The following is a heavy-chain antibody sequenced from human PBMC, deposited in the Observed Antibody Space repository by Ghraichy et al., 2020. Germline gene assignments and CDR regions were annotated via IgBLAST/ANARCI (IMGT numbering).Heavy chain of an antibody. CDR2: IRNDGGNK. CDR3: AKDGMEWFKNWFDS. V-gene: IGHV3-30*02. D-gene: IGHD3-3*01. CDR1: GFTFSSYG. Sequence: GGSLRLSCAASGFTFSSYGMQWVRQAPGKGLEWVAFIRNDGGNKYHADSVKGRFTISRDSSKNTLYLQMNSLRAEDTAVYYCAKDGMEWFKNWFDSWGQGTLVTVSS. J-gene: IGHJ5*01.